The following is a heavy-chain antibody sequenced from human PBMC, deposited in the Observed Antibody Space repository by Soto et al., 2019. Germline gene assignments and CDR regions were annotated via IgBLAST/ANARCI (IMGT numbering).Heavy chain of an antibody. CDR3: ARGPHIVVVPAAPYFDY. D-gene: IGHD2-2*01. Sequence: GGSLRLSCAASGFTFSSYSMNWVRQAPGKGLEWVSSISSSSSYIYYADSVKGRFTISRDNAKNSLYLQMNSLRAEDTAVYYCARGPHIVVVPAAPYFDYWGQGTLVTVSS. CDR1: GFTFSSYS. CDR2: ISSSSSYI. V-gene: IGHV3-21*01. J-gene: IGHJ4*02.